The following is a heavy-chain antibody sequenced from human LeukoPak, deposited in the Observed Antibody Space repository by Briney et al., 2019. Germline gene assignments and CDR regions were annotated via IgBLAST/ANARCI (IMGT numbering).Heavy chain of an antibody. V-gene: IGHV3-23*01. J-gene: IGHJ5*02. CDR3: AKKYNTGLDP. CDR1: GLTFSSYS. Sequence: QPGGSLRLSCAGSGLTFSSYSMNWVRQAPGKGLEWVSDINGSGASTYYADSVKGRFTISRDNSKNTLYLQMNSLRAEDTAVYYCAKKYNTGLDPWGQGTLVTVSS. D-gene: IGHD1-14*01. CDR2: INGSGAST.